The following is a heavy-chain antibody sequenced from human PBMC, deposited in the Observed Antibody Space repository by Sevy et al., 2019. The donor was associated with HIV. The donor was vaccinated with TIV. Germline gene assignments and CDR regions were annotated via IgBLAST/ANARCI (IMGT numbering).Heavy chain of an antibody. V-gene: IGHV3-48*04. CDR2: ISTSGSII. CDR3: AREDGSRQYFQY. Sequence: GGSLRLSCAASGFTFSSYGMHWVRQAPGKGLEWVSHISTSGSIIHYEDSVKGRFTISRDNAKNSLYLQMNSLRAEDTAVYYCAREDGSRQYFQYWGQGTLVTVSS. J-gene: IGHJ1*01. CDR1: GFTFSSYG. D-gene: IGHD6-13*01.